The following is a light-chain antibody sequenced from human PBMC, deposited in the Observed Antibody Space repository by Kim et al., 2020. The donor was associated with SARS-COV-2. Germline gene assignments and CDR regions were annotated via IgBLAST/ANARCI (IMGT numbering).Light chain of an antibody. CDR3: QQRKDWSPFT. J-gene: IGKJ3*01. CDR2: GTS. V-gene: IGKV3-15*01. Sequence: SPGNRATLPCSASQTVSSNLAWYQQKPGQAPRLLIHGTSTRANDIAARFSGSGSGTEFTLTISSLEPEDFAVYYCQQRKDWSPFTFGPGTKVDIK. CDR1: QTVSSN.